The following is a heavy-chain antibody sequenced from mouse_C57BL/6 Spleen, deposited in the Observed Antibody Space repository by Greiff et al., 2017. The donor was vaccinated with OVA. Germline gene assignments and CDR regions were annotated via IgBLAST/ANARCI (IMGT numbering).Heavy chain of an antibody. D-gene: IGHD1-1*01. V-gene: IGHV1-22*01. Sequence: VQLQQSGPELVKPGASVKMSCKASGYTFTDYNMPWVKQSHGKSLEWIGYINPNNGGTSYHQKFKGQATLSGNKSTSTVYMELRSLTSEDSAVYYCARIPDYGSYFDYWGQGTTLTVSS. J-gene: IGHJ2*01. CDR3: ARIPDYGSYFDY. CDR2: INPNNGGT. CDR1: GYTFTDYN.